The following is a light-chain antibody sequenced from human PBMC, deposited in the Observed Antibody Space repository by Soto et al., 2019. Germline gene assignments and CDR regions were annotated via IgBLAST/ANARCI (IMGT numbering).Light chain of an antibody. CDR3: QYHDPLPTWT. Sequence: EVMLTQSPGTLSLSPWERAILSCRASQSVSSNSIVWYQQTPGQAPRLLIYAASSRATGIPDRFSGSGSGTDFTLTITRLEPEDFAVYYCQYHDPLPTWTFGQGTKVDIK. CDR1: QSVSSNS. V-gene: IGKV3-20*01. CDR2: AAS. J-gene: IGKJ1*01.